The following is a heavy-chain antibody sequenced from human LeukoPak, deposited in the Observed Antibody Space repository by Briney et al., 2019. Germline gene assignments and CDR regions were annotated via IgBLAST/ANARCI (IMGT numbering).Heavy chain of an antibody. CDR3: AKDQGSIAARPGGTNFDY. Sequence: PGRSLRLSCAASGFTFSSYGMHWVRQAPGKGLEWVAVISYDGSHKYSADSVKGRFTISRDNSKNTLYLQMNSLRAEDTAVYYCAKDQGSIAARPGGTNFDYWGQGTLVTVSS. CDR1: GFTFSSYG. J-gene: IGHJ4*02. D-gene: IGHD6-6*01. V-gene: IGHV3-30*18. CDR2: ISYDGSHK.